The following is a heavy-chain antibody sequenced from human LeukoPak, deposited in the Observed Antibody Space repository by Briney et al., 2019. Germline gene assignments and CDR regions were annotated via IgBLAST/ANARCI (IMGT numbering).Heavy chain of an antibody. D-gene: IGHD4-11*01. CDR2: ISAYNGNT. CDR1: GYTFTSYG. J-gene: IGHJ5*02. Sequence: ASVKVSCKASGYTFTSYGISWVRQAPGQGLEWMGWISAYNGNTNYAQKLQGRATMTTDTSTSTAYMELRSLRSDDTAVYYCARQDYSNFRGLNWCDPWGEGTLVSVSS. V-gene: IGHV1-18*01. CDR3: ARQDYSNFRGLNWCDP.